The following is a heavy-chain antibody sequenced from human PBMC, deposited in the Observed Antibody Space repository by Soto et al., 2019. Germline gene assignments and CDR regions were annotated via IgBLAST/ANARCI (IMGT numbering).Heavy chain of an antibody. CDR1: GYTFTGYY. J-gene: IGHJ5*02. D-gene: IGHD4-4*01. Sequence: GASVKVSCKASGYTFTGYYMHWVGQAPGQGLEWMGWINPNSGGTNYAQKFQGWVTMTRDTSISTAYMELSRLRSDDTAVYYCARSATVTRGWFDPWGQGTLVTVSS. V-gene: IGHV1-2*04. CDR2: INPNSGGT. CDR3: ARSATVTRGWFDP.